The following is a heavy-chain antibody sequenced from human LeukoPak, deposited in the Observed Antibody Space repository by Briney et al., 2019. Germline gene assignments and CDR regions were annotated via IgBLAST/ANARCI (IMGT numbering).Heavy chain of an antibody. Sequence: GGSLRLSCAASGFTFSGHWMTWVRQAPGKGLQWVASIRQDGSVKYYVDSVQGRFIISRDNAMNSLYLQMNSLRAEDTAVYYCARDHHEWASNYYFDYWGQGTLVTVSS. D-gene: IGHD1-26*01. CDR1: GFTFSGHW. CDR3: ARDHHEWASNYYFDY. J-gene: IGHJ4*02. CDR2: IRQDGSVK. V-gene: IGHV3-7*01.